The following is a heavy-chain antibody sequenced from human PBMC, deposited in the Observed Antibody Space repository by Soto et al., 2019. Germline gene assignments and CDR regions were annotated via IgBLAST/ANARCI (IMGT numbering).Heavy chain of an antibody. CDR2: IYYSGST. V-gene: IGHV4-59*01. D-gene: IGHD6-13*01. J-gene: IGHJ5*02. Sequence: KPSETLSLTCTVSGGSISSYYWSWIRQPPGKGLEWIGYIYYSGSTNYNPSLKSRVTISVDTSKNQFSLKLSSVTAADTAVYYCARCIAAAGFTRYNWFDPWGQGTLVTVSS. CDR1: GGSISSYY. CDR3: ARCIAAAGFTRYNWFDP.